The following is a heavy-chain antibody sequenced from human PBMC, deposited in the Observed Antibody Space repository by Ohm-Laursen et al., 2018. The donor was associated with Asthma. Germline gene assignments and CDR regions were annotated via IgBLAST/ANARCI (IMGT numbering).Heavy chain of an antibody. CDR2: VWNDGSNT. CDR1: GFMFSSNG. Sequence: SSLRLSCSAAGFMFSSNGMHWVRQAPGKGLEWVAVVWNDGSNTHYADSVRGRFTISRDNSNNRLYLQMNSLRAEDTAIYYCARDFGSRGNILVGYFDNWGQGTLVTVSA. D-gene: IGHD2/OR15-2a*01. J-gene: IGHJ4*02. V-gene: IGHV3-33*01. CDR3: ARDFGSRGNILVGYFDN.